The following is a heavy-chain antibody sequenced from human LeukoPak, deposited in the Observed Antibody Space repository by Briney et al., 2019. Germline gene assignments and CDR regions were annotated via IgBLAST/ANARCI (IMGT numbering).Heavy chain of an antibody. CDR3: ARRRDDAFDI. Sequence: WASVTVSFKASGYTFTGYYMHWVRQAPGLGLEWMGWINPNSGGTNYAQKFQGRVTMTRDTSISTAYMELSRVTSDDTAVYYCARRRDDAFDIWGQGTMVTVSS. J-gene: IGHJ3*02. V-gene: IGHV1-2*02. CDR1: GYTFTGYY. CDR2: INPNSGGT.